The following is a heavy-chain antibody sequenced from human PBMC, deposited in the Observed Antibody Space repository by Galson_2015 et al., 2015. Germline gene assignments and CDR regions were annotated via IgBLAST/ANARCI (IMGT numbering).Heavy chain of an antibody. CDR1: GFTFSSYS. CDR2: ISSSSSYI. V-gene: IGHV3-21*01. D-gene: IGHD3-16*01. J-gene: IGHJ2*01. Sequence: SLRLSCAASGFTFSSYSMNWVRQAPGKGLEWVSSISSSSSYIYYADSVKGRFTISRDNAKNSLYLQMNSLRAEDTAVYYCARPVGAAWYFDLWGRGTLVTVSS. CDR3: ARPVGAAWYFDL.